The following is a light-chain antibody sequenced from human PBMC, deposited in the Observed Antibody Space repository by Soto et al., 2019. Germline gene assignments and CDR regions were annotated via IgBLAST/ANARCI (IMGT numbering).Light chain of an antibody. V-gene: IGLV1-44*01. CDR3: AAWDDSLNGVV. CDR1: SSSIGSNT. CDR2: SNN. Sequence: QYVLTQPPSASGTPGQRVTISCSGSSSSIGSNTVNWYQQLPGTAPKLLIYSNNQRPSWVPDRFSGSKSGTSASLAISGLQSEDEADYYCAAWDDSLNGVVFGGGTKLTVL. J-gene: IGLJ2*01.